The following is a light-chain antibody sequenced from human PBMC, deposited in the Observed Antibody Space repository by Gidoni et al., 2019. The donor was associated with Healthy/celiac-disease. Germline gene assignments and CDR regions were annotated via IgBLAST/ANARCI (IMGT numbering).Light chain of an antibody. CDR1: SSDVGGYNY. J-gene: IGLJ2*01. CDR2: DVS. CDR3: SSYTSSSRVV. Sequence: QSSLTQPASVSGSPGPSITISCTGTSSDVGGYNYVFWYQQHPGKAPNLMIYDVSNRPSGVSNRFSGSKSGNTASLTISGLQAEDEADYYCSSYTSSSRVVFGGGTKLTVL. V-gene: IGLV2-14*01.